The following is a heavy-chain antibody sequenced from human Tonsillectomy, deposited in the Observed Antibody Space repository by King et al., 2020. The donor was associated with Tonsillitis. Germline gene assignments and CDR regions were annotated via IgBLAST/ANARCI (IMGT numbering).Heavy chain of an antibody. V-gene: IGHV4-38-2*02. Sequence: QLQESGPGLVKPSETLSLTCTVSDYSISSGYYWGWIRQPPGKGLEWIGSIYHSGSTYYNPSLKSRVTISVDTSKNQFSLKLSSVTAADTAVYYCASLVTGDTFDICGQGTMVTVSS. D-gene: IGHD2-21*02. CDR1: DYSISSGYY. J-gene: IGHJ3*02. CDR3: ASLVTGDTFDI. CDR2: IYHSGST.